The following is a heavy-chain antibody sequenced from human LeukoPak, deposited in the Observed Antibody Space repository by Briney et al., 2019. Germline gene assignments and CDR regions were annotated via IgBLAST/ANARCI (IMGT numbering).Heavy chain of an antibody. D-gene: IGHD1/OR15-1a*01. CDR1: GFTFSSSA. V-gene: IGHV3-30-3*01. Sequence: GGSLRLSCAASGFTFSSSAMSWVRQAPGQGLEWVAVISYDGSNKYYADSVKGRFTISRDNSKNTLYLQMNSLRVEDTAMYYCARSIESTSSLKTNFDYWGQGTLVTVSS. CDR3: ARSIESTSSLKTNFDY. J-gene: IGHJ4*02. CDR2: ISYDGSNK.